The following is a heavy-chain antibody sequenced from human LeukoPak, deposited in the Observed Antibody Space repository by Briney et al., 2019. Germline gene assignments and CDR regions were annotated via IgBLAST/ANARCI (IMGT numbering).Heavy chain of an antibody. CDR2: IIPIFGTA. D-gene: IGHD2-2*01. CDR3: ARGTLGYCSSTSCRGRVNYYYYMDV. CDR1: GGTFSSYA. J-gene: IGHJ6*03. Sequence: GSSVKVSCKASGGTFSSYAISWVRQAPGQGLEWMGRIIPIFGTANYAQKFQGRVTITTDESTSTAYMELSSLRSEDTAVYYCARGTLGYCSSTSCRGRVNYYYYMDVWGKGTTVTVSS. V-gene: IGHV1-69*05.